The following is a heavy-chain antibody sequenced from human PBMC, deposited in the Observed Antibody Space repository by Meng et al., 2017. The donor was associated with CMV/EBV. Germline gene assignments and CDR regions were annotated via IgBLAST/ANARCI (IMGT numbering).Heavy chain of an antibody. Sequence: PGKGLEWIGEINHSGSTNYNPSLKSRVTISVDTSKNQFSLKLSSVTAADTAVYYCASSLTYPDYWGQGTLVTVSS. D-gene: IGHD2-15*01. CDR2: INHSGST. CDR3: ASSLTYPDY. V-gene: IGHV4-34*01. J-gene: IGHJ4*02.